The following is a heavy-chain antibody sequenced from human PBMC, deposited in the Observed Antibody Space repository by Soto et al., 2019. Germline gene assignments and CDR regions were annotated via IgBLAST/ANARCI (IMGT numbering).Heavy chain of an antibody. V-gene: IGHV3-23*01. CDR2: ILVGGST. CDR1: GFTCRSYD. Sequence: GGSLRLSCAASGFTCRSYDMSWVSQAPGKGLEWVSTILVGGSTHYPDSVKGRFTISRDNSKNTVFLQMNSLTAGDTAVYYCAKATATGGGAFDICGQGTMVTVSS. J-gene: IGHJ3*02. D-gene: IGHD2-8*02. CDR3: AKATATGGGAFDI.